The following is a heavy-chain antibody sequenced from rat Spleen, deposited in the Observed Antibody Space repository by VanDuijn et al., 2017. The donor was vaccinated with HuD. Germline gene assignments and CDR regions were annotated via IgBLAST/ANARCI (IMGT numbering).Heavy chain of an antibody. V-gene: IGHV5-29*01. CDR2: ISYDGSNT. CDR1: GFTFSDYG. Sequence: EVQLVESGGGLVQPGRSLRLSCAASGFTFSDYGMPWVRQAPTKGLEWVATISYDGSNTYYRDSVKGRFTVSRENAKSTLYLLMDSLRSEDTATYYCARQDTSGYSNWFAYWGQGTLVTVSS. CDR3: ARQDTSGYSNWFAY. J-gene: IGHJ3*01. D-gene: IGHD4-3*01.